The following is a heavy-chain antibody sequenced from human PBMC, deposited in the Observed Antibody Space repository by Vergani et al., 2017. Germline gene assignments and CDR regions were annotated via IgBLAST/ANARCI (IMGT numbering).Heavy chain of an antibody. V-gene: IGHV2-26*01. Sequence: QVTLKESGPVLVKPTETLTLTCTVSGFSLSNARMGVSWIRQPPGKALEWLAHIFSNDEKSYSTSLKRRLTISKDTSKSQVVLTMTNMDPVDTATYYCARIRRQQLSPRYYYGMDVWGQGTTVTVSS. CDR2: IFSNDEK. CDR1: GFSLSNARMG. D-gene: IGHD6-13*01. CDR3: ARIRRQQLSPRYYYGMDV. J-gene: IGHJ6*02.